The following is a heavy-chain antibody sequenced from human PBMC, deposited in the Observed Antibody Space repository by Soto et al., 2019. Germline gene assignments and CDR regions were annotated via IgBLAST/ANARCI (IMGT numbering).Heavy chain of an antibody. J-gene: IGHJ6*03. CDR1: GFVFSSYH. Sequence: EVQLVESGGGLVQPGGSPRLSCAASGFVFSSYHMNWVRQAPGKGLEWISYISSSSDNIYYADSVRGRFTISRDNAKNSLYLQMNSLRAEDTAVYYCARDKGYCSSTSCYYDYYMDVWGKGTTVTVS. CDR3: ARDKGYCSSTSCYYDYYMDV. D-gene: IGHD2-2*01. CDR2: ISSSSDNI. V-gene: IGHV3-48*01.